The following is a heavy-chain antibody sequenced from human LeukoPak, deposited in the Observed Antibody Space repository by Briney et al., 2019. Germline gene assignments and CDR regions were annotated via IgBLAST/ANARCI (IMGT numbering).Heavy chain of an antibody. D-gene: IGHD2-15*01. CDR1: GGSFSGYY. Sequence: SETLSLTCAVYGGSFSGYYWSWIRQPPGKGLEWIGYIYHSGSTYYNPSLKSRVTISVDRSKNQFSLKLSSVTAADTAVYYCARALIVVVAATIGGWFDPWGQGTLVTVSS. CDR2: IYHSGST. V-gene: IGHV4-30-2*01. J-gene: IGHJ5*02. CDR3: ARALIVVVAATIGGWFDP.